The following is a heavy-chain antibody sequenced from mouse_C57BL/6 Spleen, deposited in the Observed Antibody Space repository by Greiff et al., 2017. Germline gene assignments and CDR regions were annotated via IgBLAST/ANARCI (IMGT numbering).Heavy chain of an antibody. Sequence: EVKLMESGGGLVQPGGSLSLSCAASGFTFTDYYMSWVRQPPGKALEWLGFIRNKANGYTTEYSASVKGRFTISRDNSQSILYLQMNALRAEDSATYYCARYDPGRGYFDVWGTGTTVTVSS. CDR1: GFTFTDYY. CDR2: IRNKANGYTT. V-gene: IGHV7-3*01. D-gene: IGHD1-1*01. CDR3: ARYDPGRGYFDV. J-gene: IGHJ1*03.